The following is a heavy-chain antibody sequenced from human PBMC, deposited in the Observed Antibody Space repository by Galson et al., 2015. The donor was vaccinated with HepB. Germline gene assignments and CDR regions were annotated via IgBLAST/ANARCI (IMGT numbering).Heavy chain of an antibody. CDR2: ISYDGSNK. J-gene: IGHJ5*02. D-gene: IGHD1-26*01. CDR1: GFTFSSYG. CDR3: AKGLAPGSYYDRWFDP. Sequence: SLRLSCAASGFTFSSYGMHWVRQAPGKGLEWVAVISYDGSNKYYADSVKGRFTISRDNSKNTLYLQMNSLRAEDTAVYYCAKGLAPGSYYDRWFDPWGQGTLVTVSS. V-gene: IGHV3-30*18.